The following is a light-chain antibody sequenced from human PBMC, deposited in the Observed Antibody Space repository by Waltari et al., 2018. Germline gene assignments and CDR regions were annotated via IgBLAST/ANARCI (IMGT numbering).Light chain of an antibody. CDR2: EVN. Sequence: QSALTQPASVSGSPGQSISLSCSGTNSDIGNFNLVSWYQRHPDQAPKLIIYEVNKRPSWVFHRFSGSKSCNTTSLTSSGLQAEDEADYYCCSYAGSKTYVFGPGTKVTVL. CDR3: CSYAGSKTYV. J-gene: IGLJ1*01. V-gene: IGLV2-23*02. CDR1: NSDIGNFNL.